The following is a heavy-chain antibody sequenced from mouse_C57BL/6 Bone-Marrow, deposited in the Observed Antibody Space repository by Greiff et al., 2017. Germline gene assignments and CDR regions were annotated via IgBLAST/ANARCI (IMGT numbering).Heavy chain of an antibody. V-gene: IGHV1-81*01. D-gene: IGHD2-4*01. CDR3: ARGDYEYDVDY. Sequence: QVQLKESGAELARPGASVKLSCKASGYTFTSYGISWVKQRTGQGLEWIGEIYPRSGNTYYNEKFKGKATLTADKSSSTAYMELRSLTSEDSAVYFCARGDYEYDVDYWGQGTSVTVSS. CDR2: IYPRSGNT. CDR1: GYTFTSYG. J-gene: IGHJ4*01.